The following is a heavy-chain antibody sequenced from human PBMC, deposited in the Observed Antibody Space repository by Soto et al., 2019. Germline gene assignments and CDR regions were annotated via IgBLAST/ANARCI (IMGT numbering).Heavy chain of an antibody. CDR3: ARDMKSVRFWGTNGFDP. J-gene: IGHJ5*02. D-gene: IGHD3-16*01. CDR1: GFNFGAFG. CDR2: ITLSSSYI. Sequence: GGSLRLSCGASGFNFGAFGMNWVRQAPGKGLEWVSSITLSSSYIYYADSVKGRFTVSRDNAKNSLYLDMKSLTVDDTAVYYCARDMKSVRFWGTNGFDPWGQGTLVTVSS. V-gene: IGHV3-21*01.